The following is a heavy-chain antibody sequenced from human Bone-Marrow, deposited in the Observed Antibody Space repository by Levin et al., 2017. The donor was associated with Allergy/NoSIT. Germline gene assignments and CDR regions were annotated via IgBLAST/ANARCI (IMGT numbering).Heavy chain of an antibody. CDR3: ARSSGKMAVNNAYDY. Sequence: SETLSLTCTVSGGSISNYYWSWIRQPPGKGLEWIGYIYYTGYTSYSPSLRSRATISVDTSKNQFSLRPNSVTAADTAVYYCARSSGKMAVNNAYDYWGQGTLVTVSS. CDR1: GGSISNYY. V-gene: IGHV4-59*01. CDR2: IYYTGYT. J-gene: IGHJ4*02. D-gene: IGHD1/OR15-1a*01.